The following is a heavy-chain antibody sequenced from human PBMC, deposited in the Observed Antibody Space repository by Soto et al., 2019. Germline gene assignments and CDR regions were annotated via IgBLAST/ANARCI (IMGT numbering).Heavy chain of an antibody. CDR3: ASYDFWSGSVDY. Sequence: QVQLQESGPGLVKPSQTLSLTCTVSGGSISSGDYYWSWIRQPPGKGLEWIGYIYYSGSTYYNPSLNSRXXIXAXXSKNQFSLKLSSVTAAATAVYYCASYDFWSGSVDYWGQGTLVTVSS. V-gene: IGHV4-30-4*01. CDR2: IYYSGST. D-gene: IGHD3-3*01. CDR1: GGSISSGDYY. J-gene: IGHJ4*02.